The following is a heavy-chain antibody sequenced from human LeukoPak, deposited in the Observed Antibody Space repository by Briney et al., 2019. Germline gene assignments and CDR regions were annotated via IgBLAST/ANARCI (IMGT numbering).Heavy chain of an antibody. D-gene: IGHD2-21*02. V-gene: IGHV5-51*01. CDR3: ARCGHYDAYRV. CDR2: IYVGDSDT. CDR1: GHTFSISW. Sequence: GDSLKISCKGSGHTFSISWIGWVRPQPGEGLEWMGIIYVGDSDTRYNPSFQGQVTISADRSTSTAYLQWSSLKSSDTAIYYCARCGHYDAYRVWGQGTLVSVSS. J-gene: IGHJ3*01.